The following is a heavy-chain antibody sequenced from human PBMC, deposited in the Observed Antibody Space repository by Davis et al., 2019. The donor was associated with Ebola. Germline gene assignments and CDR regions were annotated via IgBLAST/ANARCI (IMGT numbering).Heavy chain of an antibody. D-gene: IGHD3-3*01. Sequence: ASVKVSCKASGYTFTSYAMHWVRQAPGQRLEWMGWINAGNGNTKYSQKFQGRVTITRDTSASTAYMELSSLRSEDTAVYYCARDPPDDFWSGYFYYYGMDVWGQGTTVTVSS. CDR2: INAGNGNT. CDR3: ARDPPDDFWSGYFYYYGMDV. CDR1: GYTFTSYA. V-gene: IGHV1-3*01. J-gene: IGHJ6*02.